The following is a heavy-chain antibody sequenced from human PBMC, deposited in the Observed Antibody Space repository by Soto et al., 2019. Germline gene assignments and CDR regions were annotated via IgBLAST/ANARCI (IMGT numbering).Heavy chain of an antibody. J-gene: IGHJ6*02. Sequence: ESGPTLVNPTETLTLTFAFSGFSITSPGISVSWIRQPPGRALEWLALIERDDDDKYYSTSLKTRLTISKDTRKNQVVLTMDNMDPADTATYYCARSIRGPRKFNGMDVWGQGTTVTV. V-gene: IGHV2-70*13. CDR2: IERDDDDK. D-gene: IGHD1-20*01. CDR3: ARSIRGPRKFNGMDV. CDR1: GFSITSPGIS.